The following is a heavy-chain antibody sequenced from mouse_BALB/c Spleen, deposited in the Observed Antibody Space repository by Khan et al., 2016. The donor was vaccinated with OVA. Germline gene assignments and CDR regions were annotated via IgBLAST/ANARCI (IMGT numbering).Heavy chain of an antibody. CDR2: ISSYNGDT. CDR3: ARGAYYDRKFAY. V-gene: IGHV1S137*01. J-gene: IGHJ3*01. Sequence: QVQLKQSGAELVRPGGSVEISCTGSGYKFTDYDIHWVKQSPAKSIEWIGLISSYNGDTNYNQKFKGKATMTVDKSYNTAYLELARLTSEDSAIYYCARGAYYDRKFAYWGRGTLVTVSA. D-gene: IGHD2-4*01. CDR1: GYKFTDYD.